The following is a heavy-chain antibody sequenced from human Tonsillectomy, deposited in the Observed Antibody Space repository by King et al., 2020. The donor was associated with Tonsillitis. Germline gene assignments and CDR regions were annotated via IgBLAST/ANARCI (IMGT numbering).Heavy chain of an antibody. CDR3: AREKIAAGYFDY. J-gene: IGHJ4*02. V-gene: IGHV4-34*01. Sequence: QVQLQQWGAGLLKPSETLSLTCAVYGGSFSGYYWSWIRQPPGKGLEWIGEINHSGSTNYNPSLKSRVTVSVDPSKKQFSLTLSSVTAADTAVYYCAREKIAAGYFDYWGQGTLVTVSS. D-gene: IGHD6-13*01. CDR1: GGSFSGYY. CDR2: INHSGST.